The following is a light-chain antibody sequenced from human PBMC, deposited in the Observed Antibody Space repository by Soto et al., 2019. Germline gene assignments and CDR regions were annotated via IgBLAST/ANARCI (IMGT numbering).Light chain of an antibody. CDR1: SSDVGGYNY. Sequence: QSALTQPASVSGSPGRSITISCTGTSSDVGGYNYVSWYQQHPGKAPKLMIYEVSNRPSGVSNRFSGSKSGNTASLTISGLQAEDEAYYYCSSYTSSSTLVFGGGTQLTVL. CDR2: EVS. CDR3: SSYTSSSTLV. J-gene: IGLJ2*01. V-gene: IGLV2-14*01.